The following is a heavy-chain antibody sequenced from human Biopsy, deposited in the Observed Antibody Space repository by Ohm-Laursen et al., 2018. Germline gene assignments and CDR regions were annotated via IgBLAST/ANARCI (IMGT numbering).Heavy chain of an antibody. Sequence: SSVKVSCKASGYPFSNYYLFWVRQAPGQGLEWMGRINPNSGDTVFARNFQGRVTMARDTAISTVYMDLRNLRPDDTAVYFCARMEQPHDYWGQGTLVTVSS. CDR1: GYPFSNYY. J-gene: IGHJ4*02. V-gene: IGHV1-2*06. D-gene: IGHD6-13*01. CDR2: INPNSGDT. CDR3: ARMEQPHDY.